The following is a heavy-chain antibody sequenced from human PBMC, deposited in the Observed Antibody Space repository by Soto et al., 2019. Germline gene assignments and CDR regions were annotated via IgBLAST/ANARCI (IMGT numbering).Heavy chain of an antibody. V-gene: IGHV4-39*01. CDR2: IYYSGST. J-gene: IGHJ3*02. CDR1: GGSISSSSYH. CDR3: AAGRMDAFDI. Sequence: PSETLSLTCTVSGGSISSSSYHWGWIRQPPGKGPEWIGSIYYSGSTYYNPSLKSRVTISVDTSKNQFSLKLSSVTAADTAVYYCAAGRMDAFDIWGQGTMVTVSS.